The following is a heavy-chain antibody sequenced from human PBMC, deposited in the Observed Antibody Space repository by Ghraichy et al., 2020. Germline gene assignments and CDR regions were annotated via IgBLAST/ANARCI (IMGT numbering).Heavy chain of an antibody. CDR3: ASRSEDSRKSSDFYGPFES. CDR1: GGTFSSFA. D-gene: IGHD6-19*01. Sequence: SVKVSCKASGGTFSSFALSWVRQASGQGLEWMGGIIPIFGTVKYAQKFQGRVTITADESTRTAYVELTSVTSEDTAIYYCASRSEDSRKSSDFYGPFESWGQGTLVTVSS. J-gene: IGHJ4*02. V-gene: IGHV1-69*13. CDR2: IIPIFGTV.